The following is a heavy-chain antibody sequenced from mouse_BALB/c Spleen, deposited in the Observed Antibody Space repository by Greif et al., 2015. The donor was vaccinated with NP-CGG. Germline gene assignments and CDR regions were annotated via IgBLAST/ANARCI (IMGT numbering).Heavy chain of an antibody. CDR2: INPSTGYT. V-gene: IGHV1-7*01. CDR3: ARLGLGAY. D-gene: IGHD4-1*01. J-gene: IGHJ3*01. CDR1: GYTFTSYW. Sequence: QVQLQQSGAELAKPGASAKMSCKASGYTFTSYWMHWVKQRPGQGLEWIGYINPSTGYTEYNQKFKDKATLTADKSSSTAYMQLSSLTSEDSAVYYCARLGLGAYWGQGTLVTVSA.